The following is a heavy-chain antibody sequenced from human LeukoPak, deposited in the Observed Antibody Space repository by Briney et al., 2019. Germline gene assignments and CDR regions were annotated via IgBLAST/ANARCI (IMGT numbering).Heavy chain of an antibody. CDR1: GGSFSGYY. CDR3: ARGRGDYVWGSYSYYFDY. Sequence: PSETLSLTCAVYGGSFSGYYWSWIRQPPGKGLEWIGEINHSGSTNYNPSLKSRVTISVDTSKNQFSLKLSSVTAADTAVYYCARGRGDYVWGSYSYYFDYWGQGTLVTVSS. J-gene: IGHJ4*02. V-gene: IGHV4-34*01. CDR2: INHSGST. D-gene: IGHD3-16*01.